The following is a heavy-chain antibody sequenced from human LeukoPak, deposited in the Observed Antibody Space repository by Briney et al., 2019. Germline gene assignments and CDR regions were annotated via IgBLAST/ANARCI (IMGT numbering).Heavy chain of an antibody. CDR2: IYYSGST. Sequence: PETLSLTCIVSGGSITSSSYYWGWIRHPPGKGLEWIGRIYYSGSTYYNSSLKSRVTMSGDTSKNQFSLKLSSVTAADTVVYYCARHRLNTGGRVFSFATWGQETLVPVSS. V-gene: IGHV4-39*01. CDR3: ARHRLNTGGRVFSFAT. CDR1: GGSITSSSYY. J-gene: IGHJ5*02. D-gene: IGHD4-11*01.